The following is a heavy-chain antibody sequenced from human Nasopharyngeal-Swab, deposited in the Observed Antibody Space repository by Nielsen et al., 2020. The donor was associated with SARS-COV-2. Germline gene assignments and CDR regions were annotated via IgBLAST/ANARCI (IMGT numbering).Heavy chain of an antibody. CDR3: ARGAERWAG. Sequence: SVKVSCKASGCTFSSYAISWVRQAPGQGLEWMGGIIPIFGTANYAQKFQGRVTITADESTSTAYMELSGLRSEDTAVYYCARGAERWAGWGQGTLVTVSS. CDR2: IIPIFGTA. D-gene: IGHD4-23*01. V-gene: IGHV1-69*13. J-gene: IGHJ4*02. CDR1: GCTFSSYA.